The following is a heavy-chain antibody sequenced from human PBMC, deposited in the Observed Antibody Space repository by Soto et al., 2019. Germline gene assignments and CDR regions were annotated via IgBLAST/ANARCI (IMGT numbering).Heavy chain of an antibody. D-gene: IGHD1-26*01. CDR3: AAGGGMPRYY. Sequence: QLQLQESGSGLVKPSQTLSLTCAVSGGSISSGGYSWSWIRKPPGKGLEWIGYIYHSGSTSYNTSLKSRVTISVARSKNQFSLKLSSVTAADTAVYYCAAGGGMPRYYWGQGTLVTVSS. CDR1: GGSISSGGYS. V-gene: IGHV4-30-2*01. CDR2: IYHSGST. J-gene: IGHJ4*02.